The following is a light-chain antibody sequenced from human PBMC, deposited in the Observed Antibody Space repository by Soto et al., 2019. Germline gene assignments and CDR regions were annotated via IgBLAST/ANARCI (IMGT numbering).Light chain of an antibody. J-gene: IGLJ1*01. CDR1: TSNIGAGYD. CDR3: QSYDSGVTGSV. Sequence: QPVLTQPPSMSGAPGQTVTISCTVSTSNIGAGYDFHWYQQLPGRAPKLLIYGNSNRPSGVPDRFSGSKSGTSASLAITGLQAEDEADYYCQSYDSGVTGSVFGTGTKLTVL. CDR2: GNS. V-gene: IGLV1-40*01.